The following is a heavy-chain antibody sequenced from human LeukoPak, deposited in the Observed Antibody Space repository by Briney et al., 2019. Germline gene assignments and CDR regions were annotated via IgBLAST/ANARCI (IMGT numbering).Heavy chain of an antibody. V-gene: IGHV4-34*01. Sequence: PSETLSLTCAVYGVSFSGYYWSWIRQPPGKGLEWIGEINHSGSTNYNPSLKSRVTISVDTSKNQVSLKVSSVTAADTAVYYCARGRYYYGMDVWGQGTTVTVSS. CDR2: INHSGST. CDR3: ARGRYYYGMDV. CDR1: GVSFSGYY. J-gene: IGHJ6*02.